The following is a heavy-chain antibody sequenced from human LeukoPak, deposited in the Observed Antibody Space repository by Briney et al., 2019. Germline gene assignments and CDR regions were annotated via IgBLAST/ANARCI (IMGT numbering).Heavy chain of an antibody. J-gene: IGHJ6*03. CDR2: IYQSGST. V-gene: IGHV4-34*01. Sequence: SETLSLTCAVYSGSFSGNYWSWIRQPPGKGLEWIGEIYQSGSTNYNPSLKSRVTISVDTSKNQFSLKLSSVTAADTAVYYCARSPQDYYYYYMDVWGKGTTVTVSS. CDR3: ARSPQDYYYYYMDV. CDR1: SGSFSGNY.